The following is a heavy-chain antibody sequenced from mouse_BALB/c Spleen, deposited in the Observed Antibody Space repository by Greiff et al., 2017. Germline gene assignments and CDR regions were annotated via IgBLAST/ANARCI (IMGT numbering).Heavy chain of an antibody. CDR1: GYTFTDYE. CDR2: IDPETGGT. CDR3: TRFGTGTGAMDY. Sequence: QVQLQQSGAELVRPGASVTLSCKASGYTFTDYEMHWVKQTPVHGLEWIGAIDPETGGTAYNQKFKGKATLTADKSSSTAYMELRSLTSEDSAVYYCTRFGTGTGAMDYWGQGTSVTVSS. J-gene: IGHJ4*01. D-gene: IGHD4-1*01. V-gene: IGHV1-15*01.